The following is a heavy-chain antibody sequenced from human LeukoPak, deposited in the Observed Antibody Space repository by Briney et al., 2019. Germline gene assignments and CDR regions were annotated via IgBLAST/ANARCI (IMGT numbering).Heavy chain of an antibody. CDR1: GGSISTYY. J-gene: IGHJ4*02. D-gene: IGHD2-21*02. V-gene: IGHV4-59*08. CDR3: ARHQRGFCDGGDCPYYFDH. CDR2: IYYTGDT. Sequence: SETLSLTCTVSGGSISTYYWSWVRQPPDKGLEWIGYIYYTGDTRSNPSLKSRVTLSVDTSKNQFSLRLTSVTAADTAVYYCARHQRGFCDGGDCPYYFDHWGQGTLVTVSS.